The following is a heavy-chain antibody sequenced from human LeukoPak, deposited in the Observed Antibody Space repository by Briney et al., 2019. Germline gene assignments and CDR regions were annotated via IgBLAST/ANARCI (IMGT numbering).Heavy chain of an antibody. Sequence: SETLFLTCAVYGGSFSGYYWSWIRQPPGKGLEWIGEINHSGSTNYNPSLKSRVTISVDTSKNQFSLKLSSVTAADTAVYYCARGGDYGDYEGQYYFDYWGQGTLVTVSS. CDR2: INHSGST. J-gene: IGHJ4*02. D-gene: IGHD4-17*01. CDR3: ARGGDYGDYEGQYYFDY. V-gene: IGHV4-34*01. CDR1: GGSFSGYY.